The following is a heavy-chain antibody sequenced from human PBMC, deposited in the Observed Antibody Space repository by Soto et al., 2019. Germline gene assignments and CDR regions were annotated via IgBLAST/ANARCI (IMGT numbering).Heavy chain of an antibody. CDR1: GYTFASYA. Sequence: QVQLVQSGAEVKKPGASVKVSCKASGYTFASYAISWMRQAPGPGLEWMGWISAYNGNTNYAQKLQGRVTMTTDTPTSTAYRELRSLRSEDTAVYTCARDPPPPDYWGQGTLVTVSS. V-gene: IGHV1-18*01. J-gene: IGHJ4*02. CDR3: ARDPPPPDY. CDR2: ISAYNGNT.